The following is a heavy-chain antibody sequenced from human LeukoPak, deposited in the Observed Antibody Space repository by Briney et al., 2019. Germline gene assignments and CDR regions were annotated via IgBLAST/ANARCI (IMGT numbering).Heavy chain of an antibody. CDR2: ISSSSSYI. D-gene: IGHD4-17*01. J-gene: IGHJ5*02. V-gene: IGHV3-21*01. Sequence: GGSLRLSCAASGFTFSSYSMNWVRQAPGKGPEWVSSISSSSSYIYYADSVKGRFTISRDNAKNSLYLQMNSLRAEDTAVYYCARVLPVYGDRTPNWILDPWGQGTLVTVFS. CDR3: ARVLPVYGDRTPNWILDP. CDR1: GFTFSSYS.